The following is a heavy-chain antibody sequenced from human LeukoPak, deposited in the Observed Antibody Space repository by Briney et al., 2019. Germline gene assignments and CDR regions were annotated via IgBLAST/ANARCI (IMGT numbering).Heavy chain of an antibody. CDR2: ISGSGGST. CDR3: AKGRGYDILTGYYY. J-gene: IGHJ4*02. CDR1: GFTFSSYA. D-gene: IGHD3-9*01. Sequence: GGSLGLSCAASGFTFSSYAMSWVRQAPGKGLEWVSAISGSGGSTYYADSVKGRFTISRDNSKNTLYLQMNSLRAEDTAVYYCAKGRGYDILTGYYYWGQGTLVTVSS. V-gene: IGHV3-23*01.